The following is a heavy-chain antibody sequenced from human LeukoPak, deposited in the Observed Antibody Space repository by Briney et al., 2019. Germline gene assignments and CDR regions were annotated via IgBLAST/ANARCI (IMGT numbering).Heavy chain of an antibody. D-gene: IGHD6-13*01. Sequence: PGGSLRLSCVASGFTFDDYAMHWVRQAPGKGLEWVSGIGWNSGNIGYVDSVKGRFTISRDNARNSLYLRMNSLRAEDSALYYCAKAAASDGLAATDYWGQGTLVTVSS. V-gene: IGHV3-9*01. CDR1: GFTFDDYA. J-gene: IGHJ4*02. CDR3: AKAAASDGLAATDY. CDR2: IGWNSGNI.